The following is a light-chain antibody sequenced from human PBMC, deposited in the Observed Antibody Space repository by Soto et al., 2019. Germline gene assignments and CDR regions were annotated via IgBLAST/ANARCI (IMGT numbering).Light chain of an antibody. J-gene: IGKJ4*01. CDR2: DTS. Sequence: EIVLTQSPGTLSLSPGGRATLSCRASQSVHTFLAWYQQKPGQSPRLLIYDTSHRATGIPARFIGSGSGTDFSLSTSSLETDDFAAYYWQQHFKRPHTIGGGTNVEIK. CDR3: QQHFKRPHT. CDR1: QSVHTF. V-gene: IGKV3-11*01.